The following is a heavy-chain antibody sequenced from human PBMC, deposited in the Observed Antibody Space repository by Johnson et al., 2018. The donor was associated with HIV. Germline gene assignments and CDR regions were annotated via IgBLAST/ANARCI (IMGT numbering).Heavy chain of an antibody. Sequence: QVQLVESGGGVVQPGGSLRLSCAASGFTFSSYAMHWVRQAPGKGLEWVAVISYDGSNKYYADSVKGRFTISRDNSKNTLYLQMNSLRAEDTAVYYCARGRARAFDIWGQGTMVTVSS. CDR3: ARGRARAFDI. D-gene: IGHD5-12*01. CDR2: ISYDGSNK. CDR1: GFTFSSYA. V-gene: IGHV3-30-3*01. J-gene: IGHJ3*02.